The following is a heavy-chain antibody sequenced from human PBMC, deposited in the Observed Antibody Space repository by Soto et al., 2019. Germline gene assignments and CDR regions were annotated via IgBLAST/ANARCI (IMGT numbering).Heavy chain of an antibody. Sequence: SETLSLTCAVSGGSISSGGYSWSWVRQPPGKGLEWIGYIYHSGSTYYNPSLKSRVTISVDTSKNQFSLRLSSVTAADTAVYYCARALKPVVITLGYWGQGTLVTVSS. CDR1: GGSISSGGYS. CDR3: ARALKPVVITLGY. J-gene: IGHJ4*02. D-gene: IGHD3-22*01. V-gene: IGHV4-30-2*01. CDR2: IYHSGST.